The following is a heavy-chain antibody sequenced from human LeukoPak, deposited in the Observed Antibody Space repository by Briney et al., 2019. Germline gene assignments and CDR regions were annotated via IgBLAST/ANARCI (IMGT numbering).Heavy chain of an antibody. J-gene: IGHJ4*02. CDR1: GFTFSRYW. CDR3: AKDIYIYGAGGYNFDY. D-gene: IGHD1-1*01. CDR2: IKEDGSEK. Sequence: GGSLRLSCAASGFTFSRYWMIWVRQAPGKGLECVANIKEDGSEKKYVDSVKGRFTISRDNSKNTLYLQMNSLRPEDTAVYYCAKDIYIYGAGGYNFDYWGQGTLVTVSS. V-gene: IGHV3-7*03.